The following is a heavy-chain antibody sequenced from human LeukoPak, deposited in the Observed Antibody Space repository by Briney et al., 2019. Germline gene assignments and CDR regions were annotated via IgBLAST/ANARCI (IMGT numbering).Heavy chain of an antibody. D-gene: IGHD5-18*01. V-gene: IGHV1-18*04. CDR2: ISAYNGNT. Sequence: APVKVSCKASGYTFTSYGISWVRQAPGQGLEWTGWISAYNGNTNYAQKLQGRVTMTTDTSTSTAYMELRSLRSDDTAVYYCARDALTDTAMVYPDYYYGMDVWGKGTTVTVSS. CDR3: ARDALTDTAMVYPDYYYGMDV. CDR1: GYTFTSYG. J-gene: IGHJ6*04.